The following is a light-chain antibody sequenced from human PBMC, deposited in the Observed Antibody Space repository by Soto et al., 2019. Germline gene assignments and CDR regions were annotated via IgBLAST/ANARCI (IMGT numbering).Light chain of an antibody. CDR3: SSYTSSSTLV. J-gene: IGLJ1*01. Sequence: QSVLTQPASVSGSPGQSITISCTGTSSDVGGYNSVSWYQQHPGKAPKLMIYDVSNRPSVVSNRFSGSKSGNTASLTISGLQAEDEADYYCSSYTSSSTLVFGTGTKVTVL. CDR1: SSDVGGYNS. CDR2: DVS. V-gene: IGLV2-14*01.